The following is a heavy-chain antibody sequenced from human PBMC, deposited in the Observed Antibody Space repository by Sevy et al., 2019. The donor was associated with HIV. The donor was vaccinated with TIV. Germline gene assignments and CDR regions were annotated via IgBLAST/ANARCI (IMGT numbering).Heavy chain of an antibody. CDR2: IYYNGHI. CDR1: GGSITRLY. J-gene: IGHJ4*02. V-gene: IGHV4-59*08. CDR3: AGENAWGRGYS. Sequence: SDTLSLTCTVSGGSITRLYWNWIRQPPGKGLEWIANIYYNGHINYNPSLKSRVTLSLDTSKNQFSLRLSSVTAADTAMYYCAGENAWGRGYSWGQGTLVTVSS. D-gene: IGHD1-26*01.